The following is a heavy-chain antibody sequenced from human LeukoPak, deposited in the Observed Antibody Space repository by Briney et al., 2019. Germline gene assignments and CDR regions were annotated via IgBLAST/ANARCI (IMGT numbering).Heavy chain of an antibody. V-gene: IGHV4-59*01. Sequence: SETLSLACTVSGGSISSYYWSWIRQPPGKGLEWIGYIYYSGSTNYNPSLKSRVTISVDTSKNQFSLKLSSVTAADTAVYYCARGTAYGMDVWGQGTTVTVPS. J-gene: IGHJ6*02. D-gene: IGHD5-18*01. CDR3: ARGTAYGMDV. CDR2: IYYSGST. CDR1: GGSISSYY.